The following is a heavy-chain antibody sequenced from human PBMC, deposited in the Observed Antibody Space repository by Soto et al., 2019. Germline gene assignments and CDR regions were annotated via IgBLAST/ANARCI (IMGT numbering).Heavy chain of an antibody. CDR1: GGSMSSSSYY. D-gene: IGHD3-22*01. Sequence: SETLSLTCSVSGGSMSSSSYYWGWIRQPPGKGLEWIGSIYYSGSTYDNPSLKSRVTISVDTSKNQFSLELSSVTAADTAVYYCARHPPVYYYDSSGYLDYWGQGTLVTVSS. J-gene: IGHJ4*02. CDR2: IYYSGST. CDR3: ARHPPVYYYDSSGYLDY. V-gene: IGHV4-39*01.